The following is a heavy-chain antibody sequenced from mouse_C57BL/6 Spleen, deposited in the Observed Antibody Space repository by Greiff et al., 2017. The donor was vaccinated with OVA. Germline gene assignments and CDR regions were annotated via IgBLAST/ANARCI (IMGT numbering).Heavy chain of an antibody. Sequence: EVQLQESGGGLVQPGGSLSLSCAASGFTFTDYYMSWVRQPPGKALEWLGFIRNKANGYTTEYSASVKGRFTISRDNSQSILYLQMNALRAEDSATYYCARYIGYPYWYFDVWGTGTTVTVSS. CDR2: IRNKANGYTT. D-gene: IGHD2-14*01. J-gene: IGHJ1*03. CDR3: ARYIGYPYWYFDV. V-gene: IGHV7-3*01. CDR1: GFTFTDYY.